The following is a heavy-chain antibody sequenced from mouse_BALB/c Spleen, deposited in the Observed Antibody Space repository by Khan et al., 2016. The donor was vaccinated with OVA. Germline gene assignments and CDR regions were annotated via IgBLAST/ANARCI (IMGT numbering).Heavy chain of an antibody. J-gene: IGHJ3*01. CDR2: VNPNTGNT. CDR1: GYSFTNYY. Sequence: EVQLQQSGPDLVKPGASVKMSCKASGYSFTNYYVNWVKQSHGKSLECIGRVNPNTGNTNYNQKFKGTAILIVDTSSSTAYMELRGLTSEDSAVYDCARGYDFFAYWGQGTLVTVSA. V-gene: IGHV1-26*01. D-gene: IGHD2-14*01. CDR3: ARGYDFFAY.